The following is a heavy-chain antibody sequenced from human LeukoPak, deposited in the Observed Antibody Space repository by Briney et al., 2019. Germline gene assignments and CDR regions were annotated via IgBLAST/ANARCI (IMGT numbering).Heavy chain of an antibody. J-gene: IGHJ4*02. CDR1: GFTFSSYG. D-gene: IGHD1-26*01. V-gene: IGHV3-30*02. Sequence: GGSLRLSCAASGFTFSSYGVHWVRQAPGKGLEWLAFIRHDGNNKYYADSVKGRFTISRDNAKNSLYLQMNSLRAEDTAVYYCATGVKWEPNQDYWGQGTLVTVSS. CDR3: ATGVKWEPNQDY. CDR2: IRHDGNNK.